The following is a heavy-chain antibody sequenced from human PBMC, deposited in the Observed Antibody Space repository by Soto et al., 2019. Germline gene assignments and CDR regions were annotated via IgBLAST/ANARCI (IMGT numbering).Heavy chain of an antibody. J-gene: IGHJ6*02. D-gene: IGHD1-26*01. Sequence: WSLRLSCAASGFTFSSYGMNWVRQAPGKGLEWVSSISSSSSYIYYADSVKGRFTISRDNAKNSLYLQMNSLRAEDTAVYYCARYSGSPLGMDVWGQGTTVTVSS. CDR1: GFTFSSYG. CDR3: ARYSGSPLGMDV. CDR2: ISSSSSYI. V-gene: IGHV3-21*01.